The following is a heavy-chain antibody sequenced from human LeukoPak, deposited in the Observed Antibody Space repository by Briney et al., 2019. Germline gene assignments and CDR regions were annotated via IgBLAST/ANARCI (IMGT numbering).Heavy chain of an antibody. Sequence: GGSLRLSCAASGFTVSSNYMSWVRQAPGKGLEWVSVIYSSDTTYYADSVKGRFTISRDNSKNTLYLQMNSLRAEDTAVYYCARRRWGYGSGSYDYWGQGTLVTVSS. V-gene: IGHV3-66*01. J-gene: IGHJ4*02. CDR1: GFTVSSNY. CDR2: IYSSDTT. CDR3: ARRRWGYGSGSYDY. D-gene: IGHD3-10*01.